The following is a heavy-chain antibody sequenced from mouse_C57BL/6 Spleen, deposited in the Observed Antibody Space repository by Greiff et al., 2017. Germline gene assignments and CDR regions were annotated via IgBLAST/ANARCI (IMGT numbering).Heavy chain of an antibody. CDR1: GYTFTSYG. V-gene: IGHV1-81*01. CDR2: IYPRSGNT. Sequence: QVQLKPSGAELARPGASVKLSCKASGYTFTSYGISWVKQRTGQGLEWIGEIYPRSGNTYYNEKFKGKATLTADKSSSTAYMELRSLTSEDSAVYFCARGDDYDAMDYWGQGTSVTVSS. CDR3: ARGDDYDAMDY. J-gene: IGHJ4*01.